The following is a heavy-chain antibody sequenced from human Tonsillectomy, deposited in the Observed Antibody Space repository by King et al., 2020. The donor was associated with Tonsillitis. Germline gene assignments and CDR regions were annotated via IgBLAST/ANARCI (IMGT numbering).Heavy chain of an antibody. CDR3: ARDLVVTDMVIDFYFLMDV. Sequence: QLVQSGAEVKKPGASVKVSCKASGYTFTTSGISWVRQAPGQGLEWLGWISPYFGNTNYAQKFQGRVTMTADTSTSTAYMELRSLRSDYTAVYYCARDLVVTDMVIDFYFLMDVWGQGTTVTASS. D-gene: IGHD5-18*01. CDR1: GYTFTTSG. CDR2: ISPYFGNT. V-gene: IGHV1-18*01. J-gene: IGHJ6*02.